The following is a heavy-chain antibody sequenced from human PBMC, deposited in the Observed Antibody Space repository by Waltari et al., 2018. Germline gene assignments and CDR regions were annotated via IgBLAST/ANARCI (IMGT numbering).Heavy chain of an antibody. CDR2: IKQDGSEK. CDR1: GFAFSSYW. V-gene: IGHV3-7*01. Sequence: EVQLVESGGGWVQPGGSVRLSCEASGFAFSSYWMNWVRQAPGKGLEWVANIKQDGSEKYYVDSVKGRFTISRDNAKNSLYLQMNSLRAEDTAVYYCARGLSSAFDIWGQGTMVTVSS. CDR3: ARGLSSAFDI. J-gene: IGHJ3*02.